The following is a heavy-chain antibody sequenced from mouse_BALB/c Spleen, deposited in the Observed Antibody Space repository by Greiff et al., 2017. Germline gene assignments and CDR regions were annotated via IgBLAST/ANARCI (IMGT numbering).Heavy chain of an antibody. V-gene: IGHV4-1*02. CDR1: GFDFSRYW. J-gene: IGHJ3*01. CDR3: ASTIYYYGTSFAY. CDR2: INPDSSTI. Sequence: EVNVVESGGGLVQPGGSLKLSCAASGFDFSRYWMSWVRQAPGKGLEWIGEINPDSSTINYTPSLKDKFIISRDNAKNTLYLQMSKVRSEDTALYYCASTIYYYGTSFAYWGQGTLVTVSA. D-gene: IGHD1-1*01.